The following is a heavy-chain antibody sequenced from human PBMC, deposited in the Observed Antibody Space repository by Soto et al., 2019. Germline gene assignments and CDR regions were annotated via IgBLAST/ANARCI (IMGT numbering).Heavy chain of an antibody. J-gene: IGHJ3*02. V-gene: IGHV1-69*12. Sequence: QVQLVQSGAEVKKPGSSVKVSCKASGGTFSSYTMTWVRQAPGQGLEWMGGIIPIFGTPSYAQKFQGRVTVTADEATSTAYMELTSLTSEDTGVYYCAKGLRIFGVDYGFDIWGQGTMVTVSS. D-gene: IGHD3-3*01. CDR3: AKGLRIFGVDYGFDI. CDR2: IIPIFGTP. CDR1: GGTFSSYT.